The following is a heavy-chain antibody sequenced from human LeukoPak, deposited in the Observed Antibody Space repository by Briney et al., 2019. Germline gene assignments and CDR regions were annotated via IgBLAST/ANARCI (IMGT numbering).Heavy chain of an antibody. V-gene: IGHV1-8*01. Sequence: ASVKVSRKASGYTFTSYDINWVRQATGQGLEWMGWMNPNSGNTGYAQKFQGRVTMTRNTSISTAYMELSSLRSEDTAVYYCARQPSSGWYNNWSDPWGQGTLVTVSS. J-gene: IGHJ5*02. CDR1: GYTFTSYD. D-gene: IGHD6-19*01. CDR2: MNPNSGNT. CDR3: ARQPSSGWYNNWSDP.